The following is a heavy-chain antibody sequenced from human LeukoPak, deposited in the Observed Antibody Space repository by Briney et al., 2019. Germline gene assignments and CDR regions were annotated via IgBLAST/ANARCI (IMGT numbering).Heavy chain of an antibody. V-gene: IGHV1-69*06. J-gene: IGHJ6*04. CDR2: IIPIFGTA. CDR1: GGTFRSYA. D-gene: IGHD2-2*01. CDR3: ARGAQGWTPEVPGDYYYYYGMDV. Sequence: SVKVSCKASGGTFRSYAISWVRQAPGQGLEWMGGIIPIFGTANYAQKFQGRVTITADKSTSTAYMELSSLRSEDTAVYYCARGAQGWTPEVPGDYYYYYGMDVWGKGTTVTVSS.